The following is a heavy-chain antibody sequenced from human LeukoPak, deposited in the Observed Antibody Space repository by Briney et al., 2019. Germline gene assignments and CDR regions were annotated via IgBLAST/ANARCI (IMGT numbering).Heavy chain of an antibody. V-gene: IGHV4-4*07. J-gene: IGHJ5*02. CDR3: AIDIHPAAAAGTGWFDP. CDR1: GGSISSYY. CDR2: IFTSGST. Sequence: SETLSLTCTVSGGSISSYYWSWIRQPAGKGLEWIGRIFTSGSTNYNPSLKSRVTMSVDTSKNQFSLKLNSVTAADTAVYYCAIDIHPAAAAGTGWFDPWGQGTLVTVSS. D-gene: IGHD6-13*01.